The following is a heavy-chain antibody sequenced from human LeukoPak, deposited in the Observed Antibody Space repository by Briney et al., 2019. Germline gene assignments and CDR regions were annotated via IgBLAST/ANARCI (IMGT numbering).Heavy chain of an antibody. D-gene: IGHD6-6*01. CDR2: INSDGSSA. CDR1: GFTFSGYW. CDR3: AKDQARTYFDY. V-gene: IGHV3-74*01. J-gene: IGHJ4*02. Sequence: PGGSLRLSCAASGFTFSGYWMHWVRQAPGKGLVWVSRINSDGSSASYAQSVKGRFIISRDNAKNTLYLQMNSLRAEDTAVYYCAKDQARTYFDYWGQGTLVTVSS.